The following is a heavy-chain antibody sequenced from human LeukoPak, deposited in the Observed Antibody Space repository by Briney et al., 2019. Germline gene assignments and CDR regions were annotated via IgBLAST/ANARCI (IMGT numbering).Heavy chain of an antibody. CDR2: IYYSGST. V-gene: IGHV4-59*01. CDR3: ARVFGSYCSSTSCYYNWFDP. D-gene: IGHD2-2*01. Sequence: SETLSLTWTVSGGSISSYYWSWIRQPPGKGLEWIGYIYYSGSTNYNPSLKSRVTISVDTSKNQFSRKLSSVTAADTAVYYCARVFGSYCSSTSCYYNWFDPWGQGTLVTVSS. J-gene: IGHJ5*02. CDR1: GGSISSYY.